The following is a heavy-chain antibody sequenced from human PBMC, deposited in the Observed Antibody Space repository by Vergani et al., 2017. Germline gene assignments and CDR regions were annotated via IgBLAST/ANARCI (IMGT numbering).Heavy chain of an antibody. CDR1: GDSVISTDYH. D-gene: IGHD2-15*01. J-gene: IGHJ4*02. CDR2: MDYSGST. Sequence: QVQLQESGPGLVKLSETLSLTCTVSGDSVISTDYHWGWIRQPPGKGREWIGSMDYSGSTSYNPSLESRISISFETPKNQFSLRLTSVTAADTAVYYCASKRGACRAAYCHSYDFWGPGPLVGVSS. V-gene: IGHV4-39*01. CDR3: ASKRGACRAAYCHSYDF.